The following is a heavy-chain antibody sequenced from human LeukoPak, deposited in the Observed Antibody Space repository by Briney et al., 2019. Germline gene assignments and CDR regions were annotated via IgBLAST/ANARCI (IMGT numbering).Heavy chain of an antibody. D-gene: IGHD1-26*01. V-gene: IGHV1-69*13. J-gene: IGHJ4*02. Sequence: GASVKVSCKASGGTFSSYAISWVRQAPGQGLEWMGGIIPIFGTANYAQKFQGRVTITADESTSTAYMELSSLRSEDTAVYYCARDSGSYYLFDYWGQGTLVTVSS. CDR3: ARDSGSYYLFDY. CDR2: IIPIFGTA. CDR1: GGTFSSYA.